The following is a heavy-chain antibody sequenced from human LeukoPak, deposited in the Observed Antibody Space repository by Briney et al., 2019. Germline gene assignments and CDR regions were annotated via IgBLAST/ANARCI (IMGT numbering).Heavy chain of an antibody. CDR3: ARYPTYYYDSSGYYTGYFDY. CDR1: GYTFTSYY. V-gene: IGHV1-46*01. D-gene: IGHD3-22*01. CDR2: INPSGGST. Sequence: ASVKVSCKASGYTFTSYYMHWVRQAPGQGLEWMAIINPSGGSTSYAQKFQGRVTMTRDMSTSTVYMELSSLRSEDTAVYYCARYPTYYYDSSGYYTGYFDYWGQGTLVTVSS. J-gene: IGHJ4*02.